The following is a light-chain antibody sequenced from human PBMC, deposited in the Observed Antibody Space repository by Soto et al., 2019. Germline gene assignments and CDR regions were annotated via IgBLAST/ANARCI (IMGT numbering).Light chain of an antibody. J-gene: IGLJ2*01. V-gene: IGLV2-14*01. CDR1: SSGVGGYNY. Sequence: QSVLTQPASVSGSPGQSITISCTGTSSGVGGYNYVSWYQQHPGKAPKLMIYDVSNRPSGVSNRFSGSKSGNTASLTISGLQAEDEADYYCSSYTSSSTLEGVFGGGTKLTVL. CDR2: DVS. CDR3: SSYTSSSTLEGV.